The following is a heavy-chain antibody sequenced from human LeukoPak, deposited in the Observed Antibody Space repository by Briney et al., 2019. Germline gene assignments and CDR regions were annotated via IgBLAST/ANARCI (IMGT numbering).Heavy chain of an antibody. CDR3: AKSGKDGLLWFGELVSNYYYMDV. V-gene: IGHV3-9*01. J-gene: IGHJ6*03. CDR2: VSWKSDTV. Sequence: GGSLRLSCAASGFIFDDYAMHWVRQAPGKGLEWVSGVSWKSDTVGYADSVKGRFTISRDNAKNSLYLQMNGLRAEDTALYYCAKSGKDGLLWFGELVSNYYYMDVWGKGTTVTVSS. CDR1: GFIFDDYA. D-gene: IGHD3-10*01.